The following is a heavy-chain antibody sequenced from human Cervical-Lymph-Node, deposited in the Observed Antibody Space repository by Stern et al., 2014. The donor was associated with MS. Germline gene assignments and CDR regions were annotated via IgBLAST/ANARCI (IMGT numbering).Heavy chain of an antibody. J-gene: IGHJ2*01. CDR2: IVPICEST. Sequence: QVQLVPSGAEVKKPGSSVNVSCKASGGTFNNFAVSWVRKVSGKGYEWMGGIVPICESTNYAQKFRHRITITADKSTNSVYMELSSLKSDDTAMYYCVRGLSGYDYWYFDLWGRGTLVTVSS. CDR1: GGTFNNFA. V-gene: IGHV1-69*14. D-gene: IGHD5-12*01. CDR3: VRGLSGYDYWYFDL.